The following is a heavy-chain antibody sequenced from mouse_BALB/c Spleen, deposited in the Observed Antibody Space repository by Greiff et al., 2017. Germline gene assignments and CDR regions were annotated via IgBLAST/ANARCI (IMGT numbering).Heavy chain of an antibody. V-gene: IGHV1S22*01. CDR3: TITGRYFDY. CDR2: IYPGSGST. D-gene: IGHD4-1*01. Sequence: LQQPGSELVRPGASVKLSCKASGYTFTSYWMHWVKQRHGQGLEWIGNIYPGSGSTNYDEKFKSKGTLTVDTSSSTAYMHLSSLTSEDSAVYYCTITGRYFDYWGQGTTLTVSS. CDR1: GYTFTSYW. J-gene: IGHJ2*01.